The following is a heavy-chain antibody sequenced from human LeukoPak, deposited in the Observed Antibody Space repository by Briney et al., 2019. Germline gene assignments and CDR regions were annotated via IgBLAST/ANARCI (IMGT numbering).Heavy chain of an antibody. D-gene: IGHD2-2*02. CDR3: ATQGCTTTSCHTIDH. CDR2: TNPVDSQI. V-gene: IGHV5-51*01. J-gene: IGHJ4*02. Sequence: GESLQISCKASGYTYTKSWIAWVRHLPGKGLELMGITNPVDSQIRYSPPLQGQVSISTYKPISTPFLQWNSLQASDSAVYSCATQGCTTTSCHTIDHWGQGTLVTVSS. CDR1: GYTYTKSW.